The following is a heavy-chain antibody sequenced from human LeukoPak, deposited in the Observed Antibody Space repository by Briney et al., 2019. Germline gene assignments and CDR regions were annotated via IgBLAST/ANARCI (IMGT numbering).Heavy chain of an antibody. CDR2: IFYSGNT. CDR3: AREVRAAAGFFEYNWFDP. CDR1: GGAISAYY. Sequence: SETLSLTCTVSGGAISAYYWSWIRQPPGKGLEWLGYIFYSGNTRYNPSLNSRATISIDTSNNQFSLILNSVTAADTAVYYCAREVRAAAGFFEYNWFDPWGQGTLVTVSS. D-gene: IGHD6-13*01. V-gene: IGHV4-59*01. J-gene: IGHJ5*02.